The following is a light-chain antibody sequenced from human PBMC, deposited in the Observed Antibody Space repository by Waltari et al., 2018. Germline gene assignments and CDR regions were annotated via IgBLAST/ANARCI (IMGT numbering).Light chain of an antibody. Sequence: QSVMTQPPSTSGTPGQRVLISCSGSSSNIGNHHVYWYQQLPGAAPKLLIYRDNERPSGVPVRFSVSKSGTSASLAISGLRSEDEDDYYCGGWDDNLNGWVFGGGTRLTVL. CDR1: SSNIGNHH. CDR3: GGWDDNLNGWV. V-gene: IGLV1-47*01. CDR2: RDN. J-gene: IGLJ3*02.